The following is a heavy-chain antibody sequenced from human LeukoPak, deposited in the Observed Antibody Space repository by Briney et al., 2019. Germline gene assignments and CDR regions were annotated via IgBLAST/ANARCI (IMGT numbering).Heavy chain of an antibody. D-gene: IGHD3-16*01. J-gene: IGHJ4*02. V-gene: IGHV4-59*01. CDR2: IHNSGTS. CDR3: TRGAGWLIDY. CDR1: DDSISDYY. Sequence: SETLSLTCTVSDDSISDYYRGWIRQPPGKGLEWIGYIHNSGTSTYNLSLKSRVTISADTSKNQLSLKLNSMTTAGTAVYYCTRGAGWLIDYWGQGILVTVSS.